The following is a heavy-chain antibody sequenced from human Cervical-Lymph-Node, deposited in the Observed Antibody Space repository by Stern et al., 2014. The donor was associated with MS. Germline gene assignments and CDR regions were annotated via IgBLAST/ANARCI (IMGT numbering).Heavy chain of an antibody. J-gene: IGHJ4*02. D-gene: IGHD4-17*01. CDR2: INPNNGDT. Sequence: QVQLVQSGAEVKKPGASLSVSCKASGYTFTAYYLHWVRQAPGHGLEWMGWINPNNGDTKYAQNFQGWVTMTRDTSISTAYMDLSSLTSDDTAIYYCARDLGTVTTPGDYWGQGTLVTVSS. V-gene: IGHV1-2*04. CDR3: ARDLGTVTTPGDY. CDR1: GYTFTAYY.